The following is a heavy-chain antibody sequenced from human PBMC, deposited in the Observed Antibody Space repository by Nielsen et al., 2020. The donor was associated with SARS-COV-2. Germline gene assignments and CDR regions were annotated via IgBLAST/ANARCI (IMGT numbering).Heavy chain of an antibody. CDR2: IDPSGGSTNPSGGST. CDR1: GDTFRNYY. V-gene: IGHV1-46*01. Sequence: ASVKVSCKASGDTFRNYYIHWVRQAPGQGLEWMGVIDPSGGSTNPSGGSTTYAQKFQGRVTMTTDTSTSTAYMELRSLRSDDTAVYYCARPITNNYYYYYMDVWGKGTTVTVSS. D-gene: IGHD1-1*01. J-gene: IGHJ6*03. CDR3: ARPITNNYYYYYMDV.